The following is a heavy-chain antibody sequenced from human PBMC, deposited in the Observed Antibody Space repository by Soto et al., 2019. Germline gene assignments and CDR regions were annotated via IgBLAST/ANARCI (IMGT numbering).Heavy chain of an antibody. CDR2: IDWDDDK. V-gene: IGHV2-70*04. D-gene: IGHD6-13*01. Sequence: SGPTLVNPTQTLTLTCTFSGFSLSTSGMRVSWIRQPPGKALEWLARIDWDDDKFYSTSLKTRLTISKDTSKNQVVLTMTNMDPVDTATYYCAHSIAAAGPFDYWGQGTLVTVSS. J-gene: IGHJ4*02. CDR3: AHSIAAAGPFDY. CDR1: GFSLSTSGMR.